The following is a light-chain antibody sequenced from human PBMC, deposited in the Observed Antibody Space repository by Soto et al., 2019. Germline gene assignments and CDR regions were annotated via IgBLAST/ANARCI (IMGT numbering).Light chain of an antibody. V-gene: IGKV3-11*01. CDR2: DAS. CDR1: QSVSGY. CDR3: QQRSNWPIT. J-gene: IGKJ5*01. Sequence: EVVLTQSPAILSLSPGERATLSCRASQSVSGYLAWCQQTPVQGPRLLIYDASNRATGIPARFSGSGSGTDFTLTISSLEPEDFAVYYCQQRSNWPITFGQGTRLEIK.